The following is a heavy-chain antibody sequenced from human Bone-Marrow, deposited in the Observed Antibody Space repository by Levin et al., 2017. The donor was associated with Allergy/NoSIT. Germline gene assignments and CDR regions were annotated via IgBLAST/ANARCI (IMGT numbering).Heavy chain of an antibody. J-gene: IGHJ3*02. CDR3: ARGKGYSSSRVAFDI. V-gene: IGHV4-39*07. D-gene: IGHD6-13*01. Sequence: SETLSLTCSVSGASISSSPYCWGWVRQPPGKGLEWIGTIYNSGTTYSNPSLKSRVTISVDTSKNQFSLKLSSVTAADTAVYYCARGKGYSSSRVAFDIWGQGTMVTVSS. CDR2: IYNSGTT. CDR1: GASISSSPYC.